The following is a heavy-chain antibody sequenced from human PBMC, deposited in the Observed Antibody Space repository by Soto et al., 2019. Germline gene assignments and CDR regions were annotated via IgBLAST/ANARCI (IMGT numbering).Heavy chain of an antibody. Sequence: SETLSLTCTVSGGSISSYYWSWIRQPPGKGLEWIGYIYYSGSTNYSPSFQGHVTISADKSISTAYLQWSSLKASDTAMYYCARNFENDWLLSDYYYYGMDVWGQGTTVTVSS. CDR3: ARNFENDWLLSDYYYYGMDV. CDR2: IYYSGST. J-gene: IGHJ6*02. V-gene: IGHV4-59*12. CDR1: GGSISSYY. D-gene: IGHD3-9*01.